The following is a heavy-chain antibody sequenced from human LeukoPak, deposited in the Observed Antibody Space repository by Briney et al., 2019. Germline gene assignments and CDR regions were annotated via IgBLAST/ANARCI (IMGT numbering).Heavy chain of an antibody. CDR2: IYTSGST. V-gene: IGHV4-61*02. D-gene: IGHD1-26*01. CDR1: GGSISSGSYY. J-gene: IGHJ4*02. CDR3: ARGASSEGATY. Sequence: NPSQTLSLTCTVSGGSISSGSYYWSWIRQPAGKGLEWIGRIYTSGSTNYNPSLKSRVTISVDTSKNQFSLKLSSVTAADTAVYYCARGASSEGATYWGQGTLVTVSS.